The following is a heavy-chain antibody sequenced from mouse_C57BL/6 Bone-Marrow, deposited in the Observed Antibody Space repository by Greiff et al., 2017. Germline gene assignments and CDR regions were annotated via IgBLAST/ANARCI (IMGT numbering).Heavy chain of an antibody. D-gene: IGHD1-1*01. V-gene: IGHV14-4*01. CDR3: SHYGSSYGYFDY. CDR1: GFTFNDDY. J-gene: IGHJ2*01. CDR2: IDPGNGDT. Sequence: EVKLQESGAELVRPGASVKLSCTASGFTFNDDYMHWVKQRPEQGLEWIGWIDPGNGDTEYASKFQGKATITADTSSNTAYLQLSSLTSEDTAVDYCSHYGSSYGYFDYWGQGTTLTVSS.